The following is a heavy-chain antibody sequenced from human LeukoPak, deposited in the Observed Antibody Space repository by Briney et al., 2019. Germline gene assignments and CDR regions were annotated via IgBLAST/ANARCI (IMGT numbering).Heavy chain of an antibody. V-gene: IGHV4-59*01. CDR3: ARGGAHSGYEFDC. Sequence: SETLSLTCTVSGVSITSYYWAWIRQPPGKVLERIGHIYSSGSTSYNPSLESRVVMSVDTSTNQFSLKLNSVTAADTAVYYCARGGAHSGYEFDCWGQGTLVTVSS. D-gene: IGHD5-12*01. CDR2: IYSSGST. J-gene: IGHJ4*02. CDR1: GVSITSYY.